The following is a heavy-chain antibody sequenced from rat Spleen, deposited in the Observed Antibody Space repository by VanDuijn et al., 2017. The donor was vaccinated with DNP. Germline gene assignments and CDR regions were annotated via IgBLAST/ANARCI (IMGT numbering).Heavy chain of an antibody. V-gene: IGHV5-20*01. CDR3: TRDNYSSYMPYYYAMDA. J-gene: IGHJ4*01. CDR1: GFTFSDYY. Sequence: EVQLVESGGGLVQPGRSLKLSCAASGFTFSDYYMAWVRQAPTKGLEWVASISYDGVNAYYRDSVKGRFTISRDNAKNTQYLQMDSLRSEDTATYYCTRDNYSSYMPYYYAMDAWGQGTSVTVSS. CDR2: ISYDGVNA. D-gene: IGHD1-2*01.